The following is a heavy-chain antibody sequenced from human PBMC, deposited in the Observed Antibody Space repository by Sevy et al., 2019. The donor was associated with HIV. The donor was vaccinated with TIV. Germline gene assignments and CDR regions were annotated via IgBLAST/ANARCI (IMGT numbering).Heavy chain of an antibody. J-gene: IGHJ4*02. CDR1: GFTFSTHA. CDR2: IWFDGSNT. Sequence: GESLKISCAASGFTFSTHAMHWVRQAPGKGLEWVAVIWFDGSNTYYADSVKGRFTISRDIAKNTLHLQMNSLRAEDTAVYYCARDLEFYDYGDYGPAFMPDYWGQGTLVTVSS. V-gene: IGHV3-33*08. CDR3: ARDLEFYDYGDYGPAFMPDY. D-gene: IGHD4-17*01.